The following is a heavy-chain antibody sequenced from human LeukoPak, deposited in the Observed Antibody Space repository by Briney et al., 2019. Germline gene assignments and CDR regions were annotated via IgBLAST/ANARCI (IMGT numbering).Heavy chain of an antibody. V-gene: IGHV3-23*01. CDR1: GFTFSRYW. CDR3: ARLDYYDSSGYFGPDY. D-gene: IGHD3-22*01. CDR2: ITGSGGST. J-gene: IGHJ4*02. Sequence: GGSLRLSCAASGFTFSRYWMHWVRQAPGKGLEWVSDITGSGGSTYYADSVKGRFTISRDNSKNTLCLHMNSLTAEDTAVYYCARLDYYDSSGYFGPDYWGQGTLVTVSS.